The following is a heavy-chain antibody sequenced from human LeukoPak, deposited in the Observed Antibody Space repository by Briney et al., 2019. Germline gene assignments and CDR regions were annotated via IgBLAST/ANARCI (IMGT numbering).Heavy chain of an antibody. CDR1: GGSISSSRYY. V-gene: IGHV4-39*07. D-gene: IGHD3-22*01. CDR2: IFYSGST. Sequence: KPSETLSLTCSVSGGSISSSRYYWGWIRQPPGMGLEWIGSIFYSGSTYYNPSLKSRLTISVDTSKNQFSLRLRSVTAADTAVYYCARVVAYDSTGYYLYYFDYWGQGTLVTVAA. CDR3: ARVVAYDSTGYYLYYFDY. J-gene: IGHJ4*02.